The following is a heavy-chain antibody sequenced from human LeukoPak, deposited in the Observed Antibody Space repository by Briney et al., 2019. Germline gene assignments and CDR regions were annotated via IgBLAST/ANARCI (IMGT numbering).Heavy chain of an antibody. Sequence: SETLSLTCAVYGGSFSGYYWSWIRQPPGKGLEWIGYIYYSGSMNKNPSLKSRVTMSVDTSKKQFSLKLSSVTAADTAMYYCASGESGTFDNWGQGTLVTVSS. CDR1: GGSFSGYY. D-gene: IGHD1-14*01. CDR2: IYYSGSM. V-gene: IGHV4-59*08. J-gene: IGHJ4*02. CDR3: ASGESGTFDN.